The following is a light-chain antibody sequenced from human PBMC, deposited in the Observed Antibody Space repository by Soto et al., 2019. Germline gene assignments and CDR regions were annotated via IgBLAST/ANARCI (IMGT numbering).Light chain of an antibody. CDR1: SSDVGSYNL. V-gene: IGLV2-23*02. CDR2: EVS. J-gene: IGLJ1*01. Sequence: QSVLTQPASGSVSPGQSITISCTGTSSDVGSYNLVSWYQQHPGKAPKLMIYEVSKRPSGVSNRFSGSKSGNTASLTISGLQAEDEADYYCCSYAGSSTYVFGTGTKVTVL. CDR3: CSYAGSSTYV.